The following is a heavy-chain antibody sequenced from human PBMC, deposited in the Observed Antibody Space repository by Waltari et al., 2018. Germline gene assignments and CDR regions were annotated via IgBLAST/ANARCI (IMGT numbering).Heavy chain of an antibody. D-gene: IGHD6-13*01. J-gene: IGHJ4*02. Sequence: QLQLQESGPGLVKPSETLSLTCTVSGGSISSSSYYCGWIRQPPGKGLEWIGSIYYSGSTYYNPSLKSRVTISVDTSKNQFSLKLSSVTAADTAVYYCARRGSSSWYKNYWGQGTLVTVSS. CDR3: ARRGSSSWYKNY. CDR2: IYYSGST. CDR1: GGSISSSSYY. V-gene: IGHV4-39*01.